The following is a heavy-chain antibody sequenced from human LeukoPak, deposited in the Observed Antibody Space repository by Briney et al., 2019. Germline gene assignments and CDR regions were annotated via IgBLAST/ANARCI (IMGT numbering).Heavy chain of an antibody. J-gene: IGHJ6*02. CDR3: ARDRLYYYGMDV. D-gene: IGHD6-25*01. CDR2: ISSSGSTI. CDR1: GCTFSDYY. V-gene: IGHV3-11*01. Sequence: GGSLRLSCAGSGCTFSDYYMSWIRQAPGKGLEWVSYISSSGSTIYYADSVKGRFTISRDNAKNSLYLQMNSLRAEDTAVYYCARDRLYYYGMDVWGQGTTVTVSS.